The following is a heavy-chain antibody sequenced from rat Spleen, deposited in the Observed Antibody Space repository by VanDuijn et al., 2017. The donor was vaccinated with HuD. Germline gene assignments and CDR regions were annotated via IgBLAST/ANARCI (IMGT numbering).Heavy chain of an antibody. CDR3: TTGPGTWFAY. D-gene: IGHD5-1*01. CDR2: ISSGGITT. Sequence: EVQLVESGGGLVQPGRSLKLSCAASGFTFSSFPMAWVRQAPKKGLEWVASISSGGITTYYRDSVKGRFTISRDNAKSTLYLQMDSLRSEDTATYYCTTGPGTWFAYWGQGTLVTVSS. CDR1: GFTFSSFP. V-gene: IGHV5-27*01. J-gene: IGHJ3*01.